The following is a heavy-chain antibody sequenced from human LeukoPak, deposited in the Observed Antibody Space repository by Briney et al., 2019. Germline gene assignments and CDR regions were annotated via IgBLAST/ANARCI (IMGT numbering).Heavy chain of an antibody. J-gene: IGHJ4*02. V-gene: IGHV1-46*01. Sequence: ASVKVSCKASGYAFTRYYIHWVRQAPGQGLEWMGIINPSGGGTSNARKFQGRVTMTRDTSTSTVYMEVSSLTSEDTAVYYCASASGYYAPPDYWGQGTLVTVSS. CDR1: GYAFTRYY. CDR2: INPSGGGT. D-gene: IGHD3-22*01. CDR3: ASASGYYAPPDY.